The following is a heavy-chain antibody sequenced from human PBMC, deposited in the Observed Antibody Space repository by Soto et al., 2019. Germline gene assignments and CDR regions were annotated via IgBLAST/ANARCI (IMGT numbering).Heavy chain of an antibody. Sequence: ASVKVSCKASGYMFTKPAMHWVRQAPGQRLEWMGWISGDSGNTEYSPKLQDRVTITRDTSASTAYMELSSLRSEDTALYYCARDGVAAGNINFDYWGQGTLVTVSS. V-gene: IGHV1-3*01. CDR1: GYMFTKPA. D-gene: IGHD6-19*01. CDR3: ARDGVAAGNINFDY. J-gene: IGHJ4*01. CDR2: ISGDSGNT.